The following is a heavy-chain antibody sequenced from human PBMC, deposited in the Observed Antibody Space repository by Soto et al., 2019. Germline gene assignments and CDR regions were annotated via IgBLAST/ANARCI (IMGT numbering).Heavy chain of an antibody. D-gene: IGHD6-13*01. Sequence: ASVKVSCKASGYTFTSYGISWVRQAPGQGLEWMGWISAYNGNTNYAQKLQGRVTMTTDTSTSTAYMELRSLRSDDTAVYYCARAPSSSWYLYVYYFDYWGQGTLVTVSS. CDR2: ISAYNGNT. CDR3: ARAPSSSWYLYVYYFDY. CDR1: GYTFTSYG. J-gene: IGHJ4*02. V-gene: IGHV1-18*01.